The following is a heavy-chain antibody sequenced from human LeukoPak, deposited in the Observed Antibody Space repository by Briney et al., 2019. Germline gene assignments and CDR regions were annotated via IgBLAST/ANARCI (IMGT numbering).Heavy chain of an antibody. V-gene: IGHV3-23*01. CDR2: ISGSGGST. Sequence: PGGSLRLSCAASGFTFSSYAMSWVRPAPGKGLEWVSAISGSGGSTYYADSVKGRFTISRDNSKNTLYLQMNSLRAEDTVTYYCAKSRARRDVSSGSTDYWGQGTLVTVSS. CDR1: GFTFSSYA. D-gene: IGHD3-22*01. CDR3: AKSRARRDVSSGSTDY. J-gene: IGHJ4*02.